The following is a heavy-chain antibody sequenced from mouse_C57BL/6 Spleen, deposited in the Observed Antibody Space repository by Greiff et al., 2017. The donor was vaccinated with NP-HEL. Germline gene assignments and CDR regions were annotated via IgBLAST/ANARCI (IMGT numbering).Heavy chain of an antibody. CDR3: ARSEWYYFDY. CDR2: INPYNGGT. D-gene: IGHD1-3*01. Sequence: EVQLQQSGPVLVKPGASVKMSCKASGYTFTDYYMNWVKQSHGKSLEWIGVINPYNGGTSYNQKFKGKATLTVDKSSSTAYMELNSLTSEDSAVYYCARSEWYYFDYWGQGTTLTVSS. V-gene: IGHV1-19*01. J-gene: IGHJ2*01. CDR1: GYTFTDYY.